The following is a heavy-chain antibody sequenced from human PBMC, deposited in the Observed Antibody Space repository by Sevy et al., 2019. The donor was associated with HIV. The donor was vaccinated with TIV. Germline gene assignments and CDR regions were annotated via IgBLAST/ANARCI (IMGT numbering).Heavy chain of an antibody. CDR3: AKDFMITFGGVYYFDY. V-gene: IGHV3-23*01. CDR2: ITGSGGST. Sequence: EGSLRLSCVASGFTFSSYAMSWVRQAPGKGLEWVSAITGSGGSTYYADSVKGRFTISRDNSKNTLYLQMNSLRAEDTAVYYCAKDFMITFGGVYYFDYWGQGTLVTVSS. D-gene: IGHD3-16*01. CDR1: GFTFSSYA. J-gene: IGHJ4*02.